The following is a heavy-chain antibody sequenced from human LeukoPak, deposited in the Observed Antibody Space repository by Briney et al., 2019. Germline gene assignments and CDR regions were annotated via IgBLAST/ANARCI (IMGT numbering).Heavy chain of an antibody. CDR3: ARDRHKYNHDGSGYPPY. J-gene: IGHJ4*02. D-gene: IGHD3-22*01. CDR2: IKQDGSEK. Sequence: GGSLRLSCAASGFTFSNYWMSWVRQAPGKGLEWVANIKQDGSEKYYVDSVKGRFTISRDNAKNSVYLQMNSLRAEDTAVYYCARDRHKYNHDGSGYPPYWGQGTLVTVSS. V-gene: IGHV3-7*01. CDR1: GFTFSNYW.